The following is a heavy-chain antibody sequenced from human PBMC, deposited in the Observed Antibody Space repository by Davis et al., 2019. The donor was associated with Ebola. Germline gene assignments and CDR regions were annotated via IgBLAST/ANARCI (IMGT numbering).Heavy chain of an antibody. Sequence: GGSLRLSCAASGFTFDDYAMHWVRQAPGKGLEWVSGINWNSGSMGYADSVMGRFTISRDNAKDSLYLQMNSLRAEDTAVYYCARVWGKDDIVVVPAAMFDYWGQGTLVTVSS. V-gene: IGHV3-9*01. CDR3: ARVWGKDDIVVVPAAMFDY. CDR1: GFTFDDYA. J-gene: IGHJ4*02. CDR2: INWNSGSM. D-gene: IGHD2-2*01.